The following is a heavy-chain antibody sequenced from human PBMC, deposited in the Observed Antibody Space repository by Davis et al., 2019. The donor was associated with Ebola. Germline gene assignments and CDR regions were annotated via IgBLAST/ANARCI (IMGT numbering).Heavy chain of an antibody. CDR3: ASSMIVVPPHY. V-gene: IGHV1-46*03. D-gene: IGHD3-22*01. CDR2: INPNSGGST. Sequence: ASVKVSCKASGYTFTGYYMHWVRQAPGQGLEWMGRINPNSGGSTSYAQKFQGRVTMTRDTSTSTVYMELSSLRSEDTAVYYCASSMIVVPPHYWGQGTLVTVSS. CDR1: GYTFTGYY. J-gene: IGHJ4*02.